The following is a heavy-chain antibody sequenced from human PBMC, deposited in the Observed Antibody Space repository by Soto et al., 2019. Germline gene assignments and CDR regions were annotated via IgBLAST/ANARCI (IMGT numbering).Heavy chain of an antibody. V-gene: IGHV3-23*01. J-gene: IGHJ4*02. D-gene: IGHD3-3*01. Sequence: GGSLRLSCAASGFTFSSYAMSWVRQAPGKGLEWVSAISGSGGSIYYADSVKGRFTISRDNSKNTLYLQMNSLRAEDTVVYYCAKSGVDFWSGYPYYFDYWGQGTLVTVSS. CDR3: AKSGVDFWSGYPYYFDY. CDR1: GFTFSSYA. CDR2: ISGSGGSI.